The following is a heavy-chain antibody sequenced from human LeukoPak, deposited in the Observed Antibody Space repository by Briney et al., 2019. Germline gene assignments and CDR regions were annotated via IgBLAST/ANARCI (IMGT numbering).Heavy chain of an antibody. V-gene: IGHV1-2*02. CDR2: INPNSGGT. J-gene: IGHJ4*02. Sequence: GASVKVSCKASGYTFTGYYMHWVRQAPGQGLEWMGWINPNSGGTNYAQKFQGRVTMTGDTSISTAYMELSRLRSDDTAVYYCARGLRRAEQQLVTFDYWGQGTLVTVSS. CDR1: GYTFTGYY. CDR3: ARGLRRAEQQLVTFDY. D-gene: IGHD6-13*01.